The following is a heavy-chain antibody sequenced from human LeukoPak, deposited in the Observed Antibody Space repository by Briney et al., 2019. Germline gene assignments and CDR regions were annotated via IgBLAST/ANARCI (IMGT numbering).Heavy chain of an antibody. CDR3: ARGEYYYDSSGYQLFDY. CDR2: IYYSGST. J-gene: IGHJ4*02. D-gene: IGHD3-22*01. CDR1: GGSISCSSYY. V-gene: IGHV4-39*01. Sequence: SETLSLTCTVSGGSISCSSYYWGWIRQPPGKGLEWIGSIYYSGSTYYNPSLKSRVTISVDTSKNQFSLKLSSVTAADTAVYYCARGEYYYDSSGYQLFDYWGQGTLVTVSS.